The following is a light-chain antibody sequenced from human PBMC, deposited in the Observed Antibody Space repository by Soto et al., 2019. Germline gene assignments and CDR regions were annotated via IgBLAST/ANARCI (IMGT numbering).Light chain of an antibody. CDR3: QQRSNSRT. Sequence: EIVMTQSPATLSVSPGERATLSCRASQSVSSNLAWYQQKPGQAPRLLIYGESTRATGIPVRFSGSGSGTEFTLTISSLQSEDFAVYYCQQRSNSRTFGQGTKVDIK. V-gene: IGKV3-15*01. CDR2: GES. CDR1: QSVSSN. J-gene: IGKJ1*01.